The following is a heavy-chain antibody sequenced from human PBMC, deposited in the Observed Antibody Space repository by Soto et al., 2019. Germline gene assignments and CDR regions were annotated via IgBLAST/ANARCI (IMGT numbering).Heavy chain of an antibody. J-gene: IGHJ4*02. CDR1: GGSFSGYY. CDR2: INHSGST. D-gene: IGHD1-26*01. CDR3: ARGYGGYAPFDY. V-gene: IGHV4-34*01. Sequence: SETLSLTCAVYGGSFSGYYWSWIRQPPGKGLEWIGEINHSGSTNYNPSLKSRVTISVDTSKNQFSLKLSSVTAADTAVYYCARGYGGYAPFDYWGQGTLVTVSS.